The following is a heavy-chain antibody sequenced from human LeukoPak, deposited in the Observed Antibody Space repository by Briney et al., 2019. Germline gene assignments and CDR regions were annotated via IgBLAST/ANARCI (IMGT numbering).Heavy chain of an antibody. D-gene: IGHD6-19*01. V-gene: IGHV2-5*02. J-gene: IGHJ4*02. CDR1: GFSLSTSGVG. Sequence: SGPTLVHPTPALTLTCTFSGFSLSTSGVGGGWNRQPPVKALEWLALIYWDDDKRYSPSLKSRLTITKDTSKNQVVLTMTNMDPVDTATYYCAHVPDGYSSGWYVRYWGQGTLVTVSS. CDR2: IYWDDDK. CDR3: AHVPDGYSSGWYVRY.